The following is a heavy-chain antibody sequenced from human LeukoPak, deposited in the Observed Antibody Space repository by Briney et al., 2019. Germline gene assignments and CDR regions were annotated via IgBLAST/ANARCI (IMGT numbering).Heavy chain of an antibody. Sequence: GGSLRLSCAASGFTFSTYSMNWVRQAPGKGLEWVSYISSTSNTIYYADSVKGRFTISRDNAKNSLYLQMNSLRAEDTAVYYCAELGITMIGGVWGKGTTVTISS. CDR2: ISSTSNTI. D-gene: IGHD3-10*02. CDR1: GFTFSTYS. V-gene: IGHV3-48*01. CDR3: AELGITMIGGV. J-gene: IGHJ6*04.